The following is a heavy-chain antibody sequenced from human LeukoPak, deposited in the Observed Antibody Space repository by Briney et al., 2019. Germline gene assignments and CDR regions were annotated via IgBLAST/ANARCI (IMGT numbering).Heavy chain of an antibody. CDR3: AKGSGWQTLDY. D-gene: IGHD6-19*01. CDR1: GFTFTSYT. J-gene: IGHJ4*02. V-gene: IGHV3-23*01. Sequence: GGSLRLSCAASGFTFTSYTMGWVRQAPGKGLEWVSAINDGGSSPYSAASLQGRFTISRHNSKTSLYLQMNSLSPEDTAVYFCAKGSGWQTLDYWGQGTLVTVSS. CDR2: INDGGSSP.